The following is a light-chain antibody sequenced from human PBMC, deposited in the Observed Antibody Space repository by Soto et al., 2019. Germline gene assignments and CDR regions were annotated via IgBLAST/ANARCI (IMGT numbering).Light chain of an antibody. CDR1: SSDVGTYTR. V-gene: IGLV2-18*01. CDR3: SLYTTSSTWV. CDR2: EVT. J-gene: IGLJ3*02. Sequence: QAVVTQPPSVSGSPGQSVTISCTGISSDVGTYTRVSWYQQPPGTAPKLMIYEVTNRPSGVPDRFSGSQSGNTASLTISGLQAEDEADYFCSLYTTSSTWVFGGGTKVTVL.